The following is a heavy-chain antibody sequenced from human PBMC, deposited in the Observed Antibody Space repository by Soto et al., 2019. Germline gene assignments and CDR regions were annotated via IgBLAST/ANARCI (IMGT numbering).Heavy chain of an antibody. J-gene: IGHJ5*02. Sequence: QVQLVQSGAEVKKPGASVKVSCKASGYTFTSYGISWVRQAPGQGLEWMGWISAYNGNTNYAQKLQGRVTMTTDTSTSTVYMELRSLRSDDTAVYYCARDPPYYYDSSGYEYNWFDPWGQGTLVTVSS. CDR1: GYTFTSYG. CDR3: ARDPPYYYDSSGYEYNWFDP. CDR2: ISAYNGNT. V-gene: IGHV1-18*01. D-gene: IGHD3-22*01.